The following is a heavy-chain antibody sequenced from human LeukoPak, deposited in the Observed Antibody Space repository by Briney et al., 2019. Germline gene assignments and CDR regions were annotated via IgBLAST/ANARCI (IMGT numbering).Heavy chain of an antibody. Sequence: GASVKVSCKASGYTFTGYYMHWVRQAPGQGLEWMGWINPNNGGTNYAQKFQDRVTMTRDTSISTAYMELSRLTSDDTAVYYCARSIVGATAFDYWGQGTLVTVSS. CDR2: INPNNGGT. CDR3: ARSIVGATAFDY. J-gene: IGHJ4*02. V-gene: IGHV1-2*02. CDR1: GYTFTGYY. D-gene: IGHD1-26*01.